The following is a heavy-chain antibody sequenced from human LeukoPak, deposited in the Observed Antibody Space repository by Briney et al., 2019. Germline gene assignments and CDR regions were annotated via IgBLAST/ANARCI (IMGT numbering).Heavy chain of an antibody. Sequence: GGSLRLSCAASGFTFSSYGMHWVRQAPGKGLEWVAVISYDGSNKYYADSVKGRFTISRDNSKNTLYLQMNSLRAEDTAVYYCATRVGGPEGNWGQGTLVTVSS. V-gene: IGHV3-30*03. CDR3: ATRVGGPEGN. CDR2: ISYDGSNK. CDR1: GFTFSSYG. D-gene: IGHD3-3*01. J-gene: IGHJ4*02.